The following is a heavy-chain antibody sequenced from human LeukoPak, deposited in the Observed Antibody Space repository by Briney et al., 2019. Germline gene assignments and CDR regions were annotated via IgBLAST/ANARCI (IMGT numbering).Heavy chain of an antibody. Sequence: PSETLSLTCTVSGGSISSSSYYWGWIRQPPGKGLEWIGSIYYSGSTNYNPSLKSRVTISVDTSKNQFSLKLSSVTAADTAVYYCARVRRGPRGNAFDIWGQGTMVTVSS. J-gene: IGHJ3*02. CDR2: IYYSGST. CDR3: ARVRRGPRGNAFDI. CDR1: GGSISSSSYY. D-gene: IGHD1-14*01. V-gene: IGHV4-39*07.